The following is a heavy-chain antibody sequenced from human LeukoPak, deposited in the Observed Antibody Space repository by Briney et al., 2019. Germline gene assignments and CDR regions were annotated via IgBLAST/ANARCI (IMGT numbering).Heavy chain of an antibody. J-gene: IGHJ4*02. CDR2: ISSSSSYI. CDR1: GFTFSSYS. Sequence: GGSLRLSCAASGFTFSSYSMNWVRQAPGKGLEWVSSISSSSSYIYYADSVKGRFTISRDNAKNSLYLQMNSLRAEDTAVYYCAKGVVVVVPAAMHRWGQGTLVTVSS. V-gene: IGHV3-21*01. D-gene: IGHD2-2*01. CDR3: AKGVVVVVPAAMHR.